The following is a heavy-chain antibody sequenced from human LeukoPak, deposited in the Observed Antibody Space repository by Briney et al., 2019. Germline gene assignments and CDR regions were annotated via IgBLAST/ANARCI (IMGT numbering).Heavy chain of an antibody. D-gene: IGHD4-11*01. V-gene: IGHV1-2*02. CDR3: ASLGLSTVTPSRDDY. Sequence: ASVKVSCKASGYTFTGYYMHWVRQAPGQGLEWMGWINPNSGGTNYAQKFQGRVTMSRDTSISTAYMELSRLRSDDTAVYYCASLGLSTVTPSRDDYWGQGTLVTVPS. CDR1: GYTFTGYY. J-gene: IGHJ4*02. CDR2: INPNSGGT.